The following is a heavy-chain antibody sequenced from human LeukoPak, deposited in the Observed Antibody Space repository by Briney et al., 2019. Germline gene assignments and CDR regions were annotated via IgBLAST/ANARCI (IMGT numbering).Heavy chain of an antibody. CDR2: IYYSGST. CDR3: ARAVSGRFDY. V-gene: IGHV4-59*08. J-gene: IGHJ4*02. D-gene: IGHD6-19*01. Sequence: SETLYLTCTVSGGSMSPYHWSWIRQPPGKGLEWTGYIYYSGSTNYNPSLKSRVTISVDTSKNQFSLKLSSVTAADTAMYYCARAVSGRFDYWGQGTLVTVSS. CDR1: GGSMSPYH.